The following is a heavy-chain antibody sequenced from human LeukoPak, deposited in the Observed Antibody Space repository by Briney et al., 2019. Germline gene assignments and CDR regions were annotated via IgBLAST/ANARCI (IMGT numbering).Heavy chain of an antibody. CDR3: ARGFCSSTSCYAGRAAAFDP. Sequence: GRSLRLSCAASGFTFSSYAMPWVRQAPGKGLEWVAVISYDGSNKYYADSVKGRFTISRDNSKNTLYLQMNSLRAEDTAVYYCARGFCSSTSCYAGRAAAFDPWGQGTLVTVSS. J-gene: IGHJ5*02. CDR1: GFTFSSYA. D-gene: IGHD2-2*01. CDR2: ISYDGSNK. V-gene: IGHV3-30*04.